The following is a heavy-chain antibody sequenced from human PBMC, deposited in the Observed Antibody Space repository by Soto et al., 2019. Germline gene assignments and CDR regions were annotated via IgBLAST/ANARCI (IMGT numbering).Heavy chain of an antibody. V-gene: IGHV1-69*13. CDR1: GYTFTGYY. Sequence: SVKVSCTASGYTFTGYYIHWVRQAPGQGLEWVGWIVPIYRTADYAQKFQGRVTITADESARTSYMELRSLKSQDTAVYYCVRDSGAKLSSSWGQGTLVTVSS. D-gene: IGHD6-13*01. CDR2: IVPIYRTA. J-gene: IGHJ4*02. CDR3: VRDSGAKLSSS.